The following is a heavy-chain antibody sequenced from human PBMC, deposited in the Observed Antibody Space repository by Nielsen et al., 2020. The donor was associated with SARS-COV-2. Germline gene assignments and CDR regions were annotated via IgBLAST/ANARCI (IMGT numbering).Heavy chain of an antibody. CDR3: TRYWAVAETFDY. CDR1: GFTFGDYA. CDR2: IRSKAYGGTT. Sequence: GESLKISCTASGFTFGDYAMSWFRQAPGKGLEWVGFIRSKAYGGTTEYAASVKGRFTISRDDSKSIAYLQMNSLKTEDTAVYYCTRYWAVAETFDYWGQGTLVTVSS. V-gene: IGHV3-49*03. D-gene: IGHD6-19*01. J-gene: IGHJ4*02.